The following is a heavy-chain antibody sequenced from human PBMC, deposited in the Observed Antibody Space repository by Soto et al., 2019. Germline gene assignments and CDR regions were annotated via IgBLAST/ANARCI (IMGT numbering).Heavy chain of an antibody. CDR2: ISSSGSII. Sequence: GGSLRLSCAASGFTFSYYQMSWIRQAPGKGLEWVSYISSSGSIISYADSVRGRFTISRDNAKNSLYLQVNSLGAEDTAVYYCARDLGYYDSSGYFDYWGQGTLVTVSS. CDR3: ARDLGYYDSSGYFDY. CDR1: GFTFSYYQ. V-gene: IGHV3-11*01. J-gene: IGHJ4*02. D-gene: IGHD3-22*01.